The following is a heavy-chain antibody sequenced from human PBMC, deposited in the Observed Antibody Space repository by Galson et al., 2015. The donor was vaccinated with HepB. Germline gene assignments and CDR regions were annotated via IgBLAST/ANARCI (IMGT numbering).Heavy chain of an antibody. Sequence: SLRLSCAASEFTLSGTHLTWVRQAPGTGLEWVALIYSGGATEYADSVKGRFTISRDNFKNTVYLQMNSLRVEDTAIYYCARERFMDVWGRGTTVTVSS. CDR3: ARERFMDV. V-gene: IGHV3-53*01. J-gene: IGHJ6*04. CDR2: IYSGGAT. CDR1: EFTLSGTH.